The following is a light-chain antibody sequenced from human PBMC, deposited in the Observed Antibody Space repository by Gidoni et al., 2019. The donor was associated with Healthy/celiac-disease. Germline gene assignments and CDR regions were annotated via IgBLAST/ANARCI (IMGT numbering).Light chain of an antibody. Sequence: DIVMTQSPDSLAVSLSESATINCKSSQSVLYSSNNKNYLAWYQQKPGQPPKLLIYWASTRESGVPDRFSGSGSGTDFTLTISSLQAEDVAVYYCQQYYSTPTFGQGTKLEIK. V-gene: IGKV4-1*01. CDR3: QQYYSTPT. CDR1: QSVLYSSNNKNY. CDR2: WAS. J-gene: IGKJ2*01.